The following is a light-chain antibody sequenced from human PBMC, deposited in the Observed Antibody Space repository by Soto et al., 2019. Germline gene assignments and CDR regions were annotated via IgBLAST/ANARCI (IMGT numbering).Light chain of an antibody. CDR3: MQALQTPPT. Sequence: DIVMTQSPLSLPVTPGEPASISCRSSQSLLHSNGYNYLDWYLQKPGQSPQLLIYLGSNRASGVTDRFSGSGSGTDFTLKISRVEAEDVGVYYSMQALQTPPTFGQGTKVETK. CDR1: QSLLHSNGYNY. CDR2: LGS. V-gene: IGKV2-28*01. J-gene: IGKJ1*01.